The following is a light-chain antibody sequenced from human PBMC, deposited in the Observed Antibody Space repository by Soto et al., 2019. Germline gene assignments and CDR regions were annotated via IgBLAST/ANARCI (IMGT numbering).Light chain of an antibody. CDR1: QSISTW. J-gene: IGKJ5*01. CDR2: KAS. CDR3: QQSYTTPPIT. V-gene: IGKV1-5*03. Sequence: DIQMTQSPSTLPASVGDRVTITCRANQSISTWLAWYQQKPGKAPNLLIYKASRLETGVPSRFSGSGSGTEFTLTISDLQPEDFATYYCQQSYTTPPITFGLGTRLEIK.